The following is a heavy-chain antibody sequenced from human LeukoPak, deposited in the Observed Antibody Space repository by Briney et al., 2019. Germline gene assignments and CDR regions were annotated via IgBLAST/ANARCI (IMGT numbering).Heavy chain of an antibody. CDR1: GGSISSYY. Sequence: PSETLSLTCTVSGGSISSYYWSWIRQPPGKGLEWLGYIYYSGSTNYNPSLKSRVTISVDTSKNQFSLKLSSVTAADTAVYYCARDAHDYGLYYFDYWGQGTLVTVSS. D-gene: IGHD4-17*01. CDR3: ARDAHDYGLYYFDY. V-gene: IGHV4-59*01. CDR2: IYYSGST. J-gene: IGHJ4*02.